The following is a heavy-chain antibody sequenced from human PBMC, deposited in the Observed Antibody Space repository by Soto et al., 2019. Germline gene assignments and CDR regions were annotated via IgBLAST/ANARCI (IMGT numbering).Heavy chain of an antibody. Sequence: SETLSLTCTVSGGSISSGDYYWSWIRQPPGKGLEWIGYIYYSGSTYYNPSLKSRVTISVDTSKNQFSLKLGSVTAADTAVYYCARGRVGVSDAFDIWGQGTMVTVSS. CDR2: IYYSGST. V-gene: IGHV4-30-4*01. D-gene: IGHD3-16*01. J-gene: IGHJ3*02. CDR3: ARGRVGVSDAFDI. CDR1: GGSISSGDYY.